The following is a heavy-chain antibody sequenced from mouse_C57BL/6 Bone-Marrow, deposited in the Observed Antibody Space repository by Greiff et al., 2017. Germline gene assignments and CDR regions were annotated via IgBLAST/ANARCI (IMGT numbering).Heavy chain of an antibody. J-gene: IGHJ4*01. V-gene: IGHV1-80*01. CDR2: IYPGDGDT. CDR1: GYAFSTSW. CDR3: ARAEYYYAMDY. Sequence: QVQLQQSGAELVKPGASVKISCKASGYAFSTSWMNWVKQRPGKGLEWIGQIYPGDGDTNYNGKFKGKATLTADKSSSTAYMQLSSLTSEDSAVYFCARAEYYYAMDYWGQGTSVTVSS. D-gene: IGHD5-2*01.